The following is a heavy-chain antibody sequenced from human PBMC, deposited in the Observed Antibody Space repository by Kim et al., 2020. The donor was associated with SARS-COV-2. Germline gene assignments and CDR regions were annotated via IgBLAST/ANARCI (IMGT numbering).Heavy chain of an antibody. CDR3: AGDTYYYGSGSYYNYYGMDG. Sequence: SVKVSCKASGGTFSSYAISWVRQAPGQGLEWMGGLIPIFGTANYAQKFQGRVTSTADEPTSTANMDLRSLRSEDTAVYYCAGDTYYYGSGSYYNYYGMDGWGQGATVTDSS. CDR1: GGTFSSYA. J-gene: IGHJ6*02. D-gene: IGHD3-10*01. V-gene: IGHV1-69*13. CDR2: LIPIFGTA.